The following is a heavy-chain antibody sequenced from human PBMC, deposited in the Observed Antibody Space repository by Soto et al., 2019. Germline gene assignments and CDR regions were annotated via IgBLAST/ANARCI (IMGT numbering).Heavy chain of an antibody. CDR1: GGSISSSSYY. CDR3: ARRAQSYCISTSCYYYFDY. V-gene: IGHV4-39*01. CDR2: IYYSGST. J-gene: IGHJ4*02. D-gene: IGHD2-2*01. Sequence: QLQLQESGPGLVKPSETLSLTCTVSGGSISSSSYYWGWIRQPPGKGLEWIGSIYYSGSTYYNPSLKSRVTISVDTSKNQFSLKLSSVTAADTAVYYCARRAQSYCISTSCYYYFDYWGQGTLVTVSS.